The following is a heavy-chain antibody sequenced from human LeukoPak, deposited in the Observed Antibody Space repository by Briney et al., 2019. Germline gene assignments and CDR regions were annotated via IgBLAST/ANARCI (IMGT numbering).Heavy chain of an antibody. CDR2: IHYIGNT. J-gene: IGHJ4*02. CDR1: GDSINSYY. Sequence: SETLSLTCTVSGDSINSYYWTWIRQPAGKGLEWIGYIHYIGNTDYNPSLKSRVTMSVDTSRNQVSLKLTSVTAADTAVYYCATATGDYGEVGYWGQGTLVTVSS. D-gene: IGHD4-17*01. V-gene: IGHV4-59*01. CDR3: ATATGDYGEVGY.